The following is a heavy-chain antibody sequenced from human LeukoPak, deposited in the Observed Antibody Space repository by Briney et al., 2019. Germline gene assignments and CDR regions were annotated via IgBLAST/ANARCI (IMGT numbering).Heavy chain of an antibody. Sequence: PGRSLRLSCAASGFTFSSYEMSWVRQAPGKGLEWVSYISSSGSTIYYADSVKGRFTISRDNAKNSLYLQMNSLRAEDTAVYYCARASWTTLSYFDYWGQGTLVTVSS. CDR3: ARASWTTLSYFDY. CDR2: ISSSGSTI. D-gene: IGHD1-1*01. CDR1: GFTFSSYE. V-gene: IGHV3-48*03. J-gene: IGHJ4*02.